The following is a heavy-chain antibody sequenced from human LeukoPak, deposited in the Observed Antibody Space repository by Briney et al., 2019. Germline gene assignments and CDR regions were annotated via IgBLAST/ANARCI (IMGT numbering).Heavy chain of an antibody. J-gene: IGHJ4*02. D-gene: IGHD6-19*01. CDR1: GFTFSTYG. Sequence: GGSLRLSCAASGFTFSTYGMHWVRQAPGKGLEWVAVISYDGSNKYYADSVKGRFTFSRDNSKNTLYLQMNSLRAEDTAMYYCAKSPIAVAGSYFDYWGQGTLVTVSS. CDR2: ISYDGSNK. V-gene: IGHV3-30*18. CDR3: AKSPIAVAGSYFDY.